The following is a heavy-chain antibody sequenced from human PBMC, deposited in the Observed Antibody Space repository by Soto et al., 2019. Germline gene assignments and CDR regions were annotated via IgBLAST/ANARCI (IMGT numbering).Heavy chain of an antibody. CDR1: GFTFSSYA. V-gene: IGHV3-23*01. Sequence: SMRLSCAASGFTFSSYAMSWVRQAPGKGLEWVSAISGSGGSTYYADSVKGRFTISRDNSKNTLYLQMNSLRAEDTAVYYCAKDSSSWYATYLFDYWGQGTLVTVSS. J-gene: IGHJ4*02. CDR2: ISGSGGST. D-gene: IGHD6-13*01. CDR3: AKDSSSWYATYLFDY.